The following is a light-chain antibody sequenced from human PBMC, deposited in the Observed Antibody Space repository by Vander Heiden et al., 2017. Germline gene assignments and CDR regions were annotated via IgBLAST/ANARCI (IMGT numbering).Light chain of an antibody. CDR2: NTN. J-gene: IGLJ2*01. CDR3: VLYMSTGISV. V-gene: IGLV8-61*01. CDR1: SGSFSTPHY. Sequence: QTVVTQEPSFSVSPGGTVTLTCGLSSGSFSTPHYPSWFQQTPGQAPRTLIYNTNTSASGVPDRFSGSILGNKAALTITGAQADDESDYYCVLYMSTGISVFGGGTKLTVI.